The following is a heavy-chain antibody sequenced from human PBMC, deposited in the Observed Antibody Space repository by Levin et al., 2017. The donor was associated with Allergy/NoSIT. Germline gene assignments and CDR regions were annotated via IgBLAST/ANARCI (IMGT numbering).Heavy chain of an antibody. J-gene: IGHJ4*02. CDR1: GFPFSGYE. CDR3: VTSAWDS. D-gene: IGHD6-19*01. Sequence: GGSLRLSCAASGFPFSGYEMNWVRQTPGRGLEWLSYISVSGSTMHYADSVNGRFTISRDNTKNSLFLQMNSLSVEDTAVYYCVTSAWDSWGQGPLVTVSS. CDR2: ISVSGSTM. V-gene: IGHV3-48*03.